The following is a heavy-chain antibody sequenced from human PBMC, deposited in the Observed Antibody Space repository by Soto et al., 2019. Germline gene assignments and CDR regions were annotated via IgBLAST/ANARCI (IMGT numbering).Heavy chain of an antibody. CDR2: FDPEDGET. Sequence: ASVKVSCKVSGYTLTELSMHWVRQAPGKGLEWMGGFDPEDGETIYAQKFQGRVTMTEDTSTDTAYMELSSLRSEDTAVYYCATQMNYDSSGSYWGQGTLVTVSS. CDR1: GYTLTELS. J-gene: IGHJ4*02. V-gene: IGHV1-24*01. D-gene: IGHD3-22*01. CDR3: ATQMNYDSSGSY.